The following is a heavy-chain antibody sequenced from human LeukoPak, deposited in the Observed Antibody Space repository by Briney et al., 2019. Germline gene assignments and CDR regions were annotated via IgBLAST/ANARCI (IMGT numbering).Heavy chain of an antibody. CDR3: AKSASAYYYMDV. V-gene: IGHV3-30*18. CDR2: MSHDGVKI. J-gene: IGHJ6*03. Sequence: GGSLRLSCAASGFTFRTYAMHWVRQAPGKGLEWVAFMSHDGVKIFHADSVKGRFTISRDNSKNILYLQMNSLRAEDTAVYYCAKSASAYYYMDVWGKGTTVTVSS. D-gene: IGHD4/OR15-4a*01. CDR1: GFTFRTYA.